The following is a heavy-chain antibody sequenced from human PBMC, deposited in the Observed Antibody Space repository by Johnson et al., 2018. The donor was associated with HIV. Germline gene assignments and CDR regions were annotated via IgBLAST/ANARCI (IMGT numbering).Heavy chain of an antibody. CDR2: ISGSGGST. J-gene: IGHJ3*02. D-gene: IGHD2/OR15-2a*01. CDR3: ARSPSIDDAFDI. V-gene: IGHV3-64*04. CDR1: GFTFSTYA. Sequence: QVQLVESGGGVVQPGRSLRLSCAASGFTFSTYAMHWVRQAPGKGLEYVSAISGSGGSTYYADSVKGRFTISRDNSKNTLYLQMNSLRAEDTAVYYCARSPSIDDAFDIWGQGTMVTVSS.